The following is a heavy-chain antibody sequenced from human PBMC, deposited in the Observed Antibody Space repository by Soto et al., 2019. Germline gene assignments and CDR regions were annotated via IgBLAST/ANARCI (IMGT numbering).Heavy chain of an antibody. CDR2: ISAYNGNT. J-gene: IGHJ5*02. CDR3: ARESAVAALDP. CDR1: GYTCTSYG. V-gene: IGHV1-18*01. Sequence: QVQLVQSGAEVKKTWASVKVSCKASGYTCTSYGISLVRPAPGQGLEWMGWISAYNGNTNFAQKLQGRVTMTTATSTSTAYMELRSLRSDDTAVYYCARESAVAALDPWGQGTLVTVSS. D-gene: IGHD6-19*01.